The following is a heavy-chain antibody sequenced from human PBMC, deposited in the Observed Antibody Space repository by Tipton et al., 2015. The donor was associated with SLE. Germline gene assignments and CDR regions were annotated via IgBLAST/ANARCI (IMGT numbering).Heavy chain of an antibody. CDR2: IYYSGST. CDR3: ARVGGPKWLTLQALNFDS. D-gene: IGHD5-24*01. J-gene: IGHJ4*02. V-gene: IGHV4-59*01. Sequence: TLSLTCTVSGDSIRSYYWSWIRQPPGKGLEWIGYIYYSGSTNYNPSLKSRVTMSVDTSKNQFSLKLNSVTAADTAVYYCARVGGPKWLTLQALNFDSWGQGTLVTVSS. CDR1: GDSIRSYY.